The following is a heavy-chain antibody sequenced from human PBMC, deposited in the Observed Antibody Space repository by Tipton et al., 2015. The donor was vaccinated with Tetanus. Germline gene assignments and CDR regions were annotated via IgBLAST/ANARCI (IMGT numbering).Heavy chain of an antibody. J-gene: IGHJ4*02. V-gene: IGHV3-23*01. CDR3: ARATGGYRGYDYVDF. Sequence: GSLRLSCAASGSTFREYWMSWVRQAPGKGLEWVSTISSGGDTTYYADSVKGRFTISRDNSKNTLYLQMNSLRAEDTAVYYCARATGGYRGYDYVDFWGQGTLVAVSS. CDR2: ISSGGDTT. CDR1: GSTFREYW. D-gene: IGHD5-12*01.